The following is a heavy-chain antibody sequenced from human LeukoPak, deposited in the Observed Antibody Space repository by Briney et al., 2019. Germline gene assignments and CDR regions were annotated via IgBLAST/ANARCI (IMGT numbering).Heavy chain of an antibody. J-gene: IGHJ5*02. Sequence: SETLSLTCTVSGGSISSYYWSWIRQPPGKGLEWIGYIYYSGSTNYNPSLKSRVTISVDTSKNQFSPKLSSVTAADTAVYYCAGTAPTYYYDSSGYSPPGWFDPWGQGTLVTVSS. V-gene: IGHV4-59*08. CDR3: AGTAPTYYYDSSGYSPPGWFDP. CDR1: GGSISSYY. D-gene: IGHD3-22*01. CDR2: IYYSGST.